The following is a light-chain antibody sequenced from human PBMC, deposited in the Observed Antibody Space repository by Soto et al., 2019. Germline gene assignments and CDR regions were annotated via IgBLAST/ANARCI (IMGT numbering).Light chain of an antibody. V-gene: IGKV3-15*01. CDR3: QQYSTYTPRT. Sequence: EIVLTQSPAILSVSPGERATLSCRASQSISRSLAWYQQKPGQAPRLLISDASTRATGIPARFSGSGSGTEFTLTISSLQSEDFALYYCQQYSTYTPRTFGQGTKVEIK. J-gene: IGKJ1*01. CDR1: QSISRS. CDR2: DAS.